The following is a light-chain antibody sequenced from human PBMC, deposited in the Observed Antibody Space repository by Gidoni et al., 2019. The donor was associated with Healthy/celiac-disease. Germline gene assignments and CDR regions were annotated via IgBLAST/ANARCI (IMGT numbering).Light chain of an antibody. CDR3: QQSYSTPPT. CDR1: QSISSY. Sequence: PASLSASVGDRVTITCRASQSISSYLNWYQQKPGKAPKLLIYAASSLQSGVPSRFSGSGSGTDFTLTISSLQPEDFATYYCQQSYSTPPTFGGGTKVEIK. CDR2: AAS. V-gene: IGKV1-39*01. J-gene: IGKJ4*01.